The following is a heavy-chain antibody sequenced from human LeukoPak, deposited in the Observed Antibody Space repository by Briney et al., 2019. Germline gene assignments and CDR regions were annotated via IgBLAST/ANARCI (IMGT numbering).Heavy chain of an antibody. CDR2: ISYDGSNK. CDR1: GFTFSSYG. CDR3: AKDERYYFDY. V-gene: IGHV3-30*18. J-gene: IGHJ4*02. Sequence: PGRSLRLSCAASGFTFSSYGMHWVRQAPGKGLEWVAVISYDGSNKYYADSVKGRFTISRDNSKNTLYLQMNSLRAEDTAVYYCAKDERYYFDYWGQGTLVTVSS.